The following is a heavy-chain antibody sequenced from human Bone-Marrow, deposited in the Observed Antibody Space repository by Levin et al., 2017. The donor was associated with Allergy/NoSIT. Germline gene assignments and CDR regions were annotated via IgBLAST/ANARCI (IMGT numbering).Heavy chain of an antibody. V-gene: IGHV3-15*01. D-gene: IGHD6-6*01. Sequence: PSETLSLTCAASGFSFSNARMSWVRQAPGKGLEWVGRIKSETDGGTTDYTAPLKGRFTISRDDSKNTLYLQMNSLKIEDTAVYYCTTGDSSTFWGQGTLVTVSS. J-gene: IGHJ4*02. CDR1: GFSFSNAR. CDR2: IKSETDGGTT. CDR3: TTGDSSTF.